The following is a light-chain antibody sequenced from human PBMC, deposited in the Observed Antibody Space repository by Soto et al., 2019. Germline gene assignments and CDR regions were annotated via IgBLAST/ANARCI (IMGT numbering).Light chain of an antibody. J-gene: IGKJ5*01. V-gene: IGKV2-28*01. CDR1: QSLLHSNGYNY. CDR3: MQALQTPIT. CDR2: LGS. Sequence: DIVMTQSPLSLPVTPGEPASISCRSSQSLLHSNGYNYLDWYLQKPGQSPQLLIYLGSNRASGVPERLSGSGSGTDFTLKISRVEAEDVGVYYCMQALQTPITVGQGTRLEIK.